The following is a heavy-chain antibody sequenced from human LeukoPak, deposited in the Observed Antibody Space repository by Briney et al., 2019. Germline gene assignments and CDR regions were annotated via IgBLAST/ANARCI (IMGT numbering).Heavy chain of an antibody. D-gene: IGHD6-19*01. J-gene: IGHJ3*02. V-gene: IGHV3-7*01. Sequence: GGSLRLSCAASGFTFDTYWMNWVRQAPGKGLEWVANIKQDGSEKDYVDSVKGRFTISRDNARNSLYLQMNSLRAEDTGVYYCARDSFNSGQALGIEGSGWYSAFDIWGQGTMVTVSS. CDR2: IKQDGSEK. CDR3: ARDSFNSGQALGIEGSGWYSAFDI. CDR1: GFTFDTYW.